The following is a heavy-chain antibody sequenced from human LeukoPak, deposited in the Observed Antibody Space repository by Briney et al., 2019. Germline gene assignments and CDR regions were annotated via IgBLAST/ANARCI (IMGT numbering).Heavy chain of an antibody. CDR3: ARGGNYYYYHMDV. J-gene: IGHJ6*03. V-gene: IGHV1-69*05. CDR1: GGTFSSYA. CDR2: IIPIFGTA. Sequence: SVKVSCKASGGTFSSYAISWVRQAPGQGLEWMGGIIPIFGTANYAQKFQGRVTITTDESTSTAYMELSSLRSEDTAVYYCARGGNYYYYHMDVWGKGTTVTVSS.